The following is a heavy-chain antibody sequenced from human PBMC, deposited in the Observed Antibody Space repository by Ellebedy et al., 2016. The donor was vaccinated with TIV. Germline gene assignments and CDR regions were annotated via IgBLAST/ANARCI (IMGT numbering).Heavy chain of an antibody. V-gene: IGHV3-30*04. Sequence: GESLKISCAASGFTFSTFSMHWVRQAPGKGLEWVAVISYDGRSKYYADSVKGRFSISRDNSQNTLDLHMNSLRAEDTAVFYCAREGDSGSYYRGFSNNFDHWGQGTLVTVSS. J-gene: IGHJ4*02. CDR3: AREGDSGSYYRGFSNNFDH. CDR2: ISYDGRSK. CDR1: GFTFSTFS. D-gene: IGHD3-10*01.